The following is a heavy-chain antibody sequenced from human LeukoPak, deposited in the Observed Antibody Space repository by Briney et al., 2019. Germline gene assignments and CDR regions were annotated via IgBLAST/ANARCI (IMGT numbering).Heavy chain of an antibody. J-gene: IGHJ4*02. CDR3: ASHYYGSGTYYWGYYFDY. V-gene: IGHV3-43D*03. CDR2: ISWDGART. Sequence: GGSLKLSCAASGFTFDDYAMYWVRQAPGKGLEWVSLISWDGARTYYADSVKGRFTISRDNAKNSLYLQMNSLRAEDSAVYYCASHYYGSGTYYWGYYFDYWGQGTLVTVSS. CDR1: GFTFDDYA. D-gene: IGHD3-10*01.